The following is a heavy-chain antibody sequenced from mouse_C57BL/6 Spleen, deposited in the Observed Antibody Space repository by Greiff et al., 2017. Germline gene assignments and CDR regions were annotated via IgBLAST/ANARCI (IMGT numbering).Heavy chain of an antibody. CDR2: IYPRSGNT. CDR3: ATCVCGELVPFGY. CDR1: GYTFTSYG. Sequence: QVQLQQSGAELARPGASVKLSCKASGYTFTSYGISWVKQRTGQGLEWIGEIYPRSGNTYYNEKFKGKATLTADKSSSTAYIELRRLTSEDSSVYFCATCVCGELVPFGYWGQGTPLTVSS. J-gene: IGHJ2*01. V-gene: IGHV1-81*01.